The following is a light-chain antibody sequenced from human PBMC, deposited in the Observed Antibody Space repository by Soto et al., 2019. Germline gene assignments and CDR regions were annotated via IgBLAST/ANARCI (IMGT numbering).Light chain of an antibody. CDR3: AAWDDSLSGVI. CDR2: RNN. V-gene: IGLV1-47*01. Sequence: QSVLTQPPSASGTPGHRVTISCSGSSSNIGSNYVYWYQQLPGTAPKLLIYRNNQRPSGVPDQFSGSKSGTSASLAISGLRSEDEADYYCAAWDDSLSGVIFGGGTKLTVL. CDR1: SSNIGSNY. J-gene: IGLJ2*01.